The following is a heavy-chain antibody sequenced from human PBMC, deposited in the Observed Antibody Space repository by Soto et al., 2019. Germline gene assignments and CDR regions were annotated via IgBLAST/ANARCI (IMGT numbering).Heavy chain of an antibody. CDR3: ARGVTIFGVVILPAMGYYGMDV. D-gene: IGHD3-3*01. J-gene: IGHJ6*02. CDR1: GGTFSSYA. V-gene: IGHV1-69*13. Sequence: PSVKVSCKASGGTFSSYAISWVRQAPGQGLEWTGGIIPIFGTANYAQKFQGRVTITADESTSTAYMELSSLRSEDTAVYYCARGVTIFGVVILPAMGYYGMDVWGQGTTVTVSS. CDR2: IIPIFGTA.